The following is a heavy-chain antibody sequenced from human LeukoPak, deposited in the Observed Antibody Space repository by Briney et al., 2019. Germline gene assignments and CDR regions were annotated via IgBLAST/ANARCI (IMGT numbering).Heavy chain of an antibody. J-gene: IGHJ6*02. CDR1: GYSFTSYW. D-gene: IGHD2-15*01. CDR2: IYPGDSDT. CDR3: ARTISGRVYYYGMDV. V-gene: IGHV5-51*01. Sequence: GESLKISCKGSGYSFTSYWIGWVRQMPGKGLEWMGIIYPGDSDTRYSPSFQGQVTISADKSINTAYLQWNSLKASDTAMYYCARTISGRVYYYGMDVWGQGTTVTVSS.